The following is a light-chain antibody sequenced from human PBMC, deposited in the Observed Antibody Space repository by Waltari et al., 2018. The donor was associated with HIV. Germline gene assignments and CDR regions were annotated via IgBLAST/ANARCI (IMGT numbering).Light chain of an antibody. Sequence: QSVLTQPPSVSAAPGQRAPIPCPGSSSNIGKNYVSWYQQVPRTAPKLPIYKNTKRPSGILDRFSGSKSGTSATLGITGLQTGDEADYYCETWDSSLSAGVFGGGTKVTVL. CDR3: ETWDSSLSAGV. V-gene: IGLV1-51*02. CDR1: SSNIGKNY. CDR2: KNT. J-gene: IGLJ2*01.